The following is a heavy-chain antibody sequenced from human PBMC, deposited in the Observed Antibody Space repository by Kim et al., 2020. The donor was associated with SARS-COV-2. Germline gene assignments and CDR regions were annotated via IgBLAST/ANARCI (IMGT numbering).Heavy chain of an antibody. D-gene: IGHD3-9*01. J-gene: IGHJ1*01. CDR3: ARRLGGKGYFDS. Sequence: GESLKISCKGSGYRFSTYGIGWVRQMHGKGLEWMGLIFPADSDITYSPSFRGQVTISADKSIDTAYLQFSSLKASDNATYFCARRLGGKGYFDSWGQGTLVIVSS. V-gene: IGHV5-51*01. CDR1: GYRFSTYG. CDR2: IFPADSDI.